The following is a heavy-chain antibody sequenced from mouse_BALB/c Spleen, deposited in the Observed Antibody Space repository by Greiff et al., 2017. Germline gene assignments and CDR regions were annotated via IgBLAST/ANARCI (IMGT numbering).Heavy chain of an antibody. CDR2: ISNGGGST. CDR1: GFTFSSYT. D-gene: IGHD1-2*01. Sequence: EVKLMESGGGLVQPGGSLKLSCAASGFTFSSYTMSWVRQTPEKRLEWVAYISNGGGSTYYPDTVKGRFTISRDNAKNTLYLQMSSLKSEDTAMYYCARLGNGYDFDYWGQGTTLTVSS. J-gene: IGHJ2*01. V-gene: IGHV5-12-2*01. CDR3: ARLGNGYDFDY.